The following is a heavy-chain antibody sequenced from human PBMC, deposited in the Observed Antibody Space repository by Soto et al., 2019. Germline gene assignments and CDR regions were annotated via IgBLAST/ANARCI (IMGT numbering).Heavy chain of an antibody. J-gene: IGHJ4*02. Sequence: SVKVSCKASGGTFSSYAISWVRQAPGQGLEWMGGIIPIFGTANYAQKFQGRVTITADESTSTAYMELSSLRSEDAAVYYCASMVVAATDYDYVWGSYRPAWRYWGQGTLVTVSS. CDR1: GGTFSSYA. D-gene: IGHD3-16*02. CDR3: ASMVVAATDYDYVWGSYRPAWRY. CDR2: IIPIFGTA. V-gene: IGHV1-69*13.